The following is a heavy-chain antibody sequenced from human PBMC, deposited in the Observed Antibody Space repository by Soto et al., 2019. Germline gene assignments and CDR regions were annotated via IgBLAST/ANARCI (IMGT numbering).Heavy chain of an antibody. Sequence: SGPTLVNPTQTLTLTCTFSGFSLSTSGVGVGWIRQPPGKALEWLALIYWDDDKRYSPSLKSRLTITTDTSKNQVVLTMTNMDPEDTATYYCAHRRVRDSSGENFDSWGQGTLVTVSS. CDR3: AHRRVRDSSGENFDS. D-gene: IGHD6-19*01. CDR2: IYWDDDK. V-gene: IGHV2-5*02. J-gene: IGHJ4*02. CDR1: GFSLSTSGVG.